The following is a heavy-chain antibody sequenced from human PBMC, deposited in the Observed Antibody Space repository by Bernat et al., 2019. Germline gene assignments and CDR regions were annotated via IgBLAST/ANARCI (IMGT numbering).Heavy chain of an antibody. CDR2: IWYDGSNK. J-gene: IGHJ4*02. Sequence: QVQLVESGGGVVQPGRSLRLSCAASGFTFSSYGMHWVRQAPGKGLEWVAVIWYDGSNKYYADSVKGRFTISRDNSKNTLYLQMNSLRAEDTAVYYCAKEGVSSTDFDYWGQGTLVTVSS. V-gene: IGHV3-33*06. CDR1: GFTFSSYG. CDR3: AKEGVSSTDFDY. D-gene: IGHD5/OR15-5a*01.